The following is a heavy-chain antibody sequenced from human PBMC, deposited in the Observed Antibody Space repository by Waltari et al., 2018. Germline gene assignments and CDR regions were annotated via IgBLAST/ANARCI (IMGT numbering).Heavy chain of an antibody. CDR3: ARHLYSIDYLELGN. CDR1: GFNFISYA. Sequence: EVHLLESGGGLAQPGGSLRLSCAASGFNFISYAMSWVRQAPGKGLWWVSGISDSGVITKYADSVKGRFTVSRDNSKNTVFLQLNSLRAEDTAIYYCARHLYSIDYLELGNWGQGTLVTVSS. CDR2: ISDSGVIT. D-gene: IGHD3-22*01. J-gene: IGHJ4*02. V-gene: IGHV3-23*01.